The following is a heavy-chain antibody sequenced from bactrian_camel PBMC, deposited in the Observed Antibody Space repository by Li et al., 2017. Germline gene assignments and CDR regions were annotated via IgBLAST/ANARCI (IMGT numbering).Heavy chain of an antibody. J-gene: IGHJ4*01. CDR2: IDSDGDT. CDR1: TYAGCTYD. D-gene: IGHD2*01. V-gene: IGHV3S55*01. CDR3: AAGFLLPGPCGRGTWLGGTLMY. Sequence: HVQLVESGGGSVQAGESLKLSCRHSTYAGCTYDISWYRQAPGKEREGIAVIDSDGDTAYAESLKDRFTISVDNTKNTLYLKINSLKPEDSATYYCAAGFLLPGPCGRGTWLGGTLMYSGQGTQVTVSS.